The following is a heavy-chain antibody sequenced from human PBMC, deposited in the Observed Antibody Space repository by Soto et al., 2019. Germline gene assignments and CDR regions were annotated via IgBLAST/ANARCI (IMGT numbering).Heavy chain of an antibody. CDR3: AKDPNDDYYDSSGPWVAEYFQQ. V-gene: IGHV3-7*03. Sequence: PGGSLRLSCVASGFTFSSYWMTWVRQAPGKGLEFLANIKPDASEKYYVDSLKGRFTISRDNSKNTLYLQMNSLRAEDTAVYYCAKDPNDDYYDSSGPWVAEYFQQWGQGTLVTVSS. CDR1: GFTFSSYW. D-gene: IGHD3-22*01. J-gene: IGHJ1*01. CDR2: IKPDASEK.